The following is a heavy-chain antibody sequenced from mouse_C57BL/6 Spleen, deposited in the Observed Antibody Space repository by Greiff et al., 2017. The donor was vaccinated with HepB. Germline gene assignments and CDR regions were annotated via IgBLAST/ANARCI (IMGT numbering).Heavy chain of an antibody. CDR3: AFMTTVVERDYAMDY. V-gene: IGHV1-81*01. CDR2: IYPRSGNT. CDR1: GYTFTSYG. J-gene: IGHJ4*01. Sequence: VQLQQSGAELARPGASVKLSCKASGYTFTSYGISWVKQRTGQGLEWIGEIYPRSGNTYYNEKFKGKATLTADKSSSTAYMELRSLTSEDSAVYFYAFMTTVVERDYAMDYWGQGTSVTVSA. D-gene: IGHD1-1*01.